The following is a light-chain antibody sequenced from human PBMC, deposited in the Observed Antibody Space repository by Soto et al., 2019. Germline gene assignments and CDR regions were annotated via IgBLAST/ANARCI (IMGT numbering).Light chain of an antibody. CDR2: GAS. CDR3: QQRSNWPGIT. Sequence: EIVLTQSPGTLSLSPGERATLFCRASQSVATSQLAWYQQKPGQAPRLLIGASSRATGVPDRFIASGSGTDFTLTISRLEPEDFAVYYCQQRSNWPGITFGQGTRLEIK. V-gene: IGKV3D-20*02. J-gene: IGKJ5*01. CDR1: QSVATSQ.